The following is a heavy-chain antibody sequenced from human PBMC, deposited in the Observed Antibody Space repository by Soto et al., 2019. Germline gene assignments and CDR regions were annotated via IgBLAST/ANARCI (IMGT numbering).Heavy chain of an antibody. V-gene: IGHV3-23*01. D-gene: IGHD3-10*01. J-gene: IGHJ5*02. CDR2: INAGGGST. CDR3: AKSRGSGSYPA. Sequence: EVQLLESGGDLVQPGGSLRLSCAASGFTFNSYGMGWVRQAPGKGLEWVSAINAGGGSTYYADSVKGRFTITRDNSKNTLDLQMNSRRAEDTALYCCAKSRGSGSYPAWGQGTLVTVSS. CDR1: GFTFNSYG.